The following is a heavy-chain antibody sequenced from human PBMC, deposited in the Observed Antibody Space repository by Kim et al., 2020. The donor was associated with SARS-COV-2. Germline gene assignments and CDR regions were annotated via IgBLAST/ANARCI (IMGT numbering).Heavy chain of an antibody. CDR3: ARSYGDYVPFDY. D-gene: IGHD4-17*01. J-gene: IGHJ4*02. CDR2: MNPNSGNT. Sequence: ASVKVSCKASGYTFTSYDINWVRQATGQGLEWMGWMNPNSGNTGYAQKFQGRVTMTRNTSISTAYMELSSLRSEDTAVYYCARSYGDYVPFDYWGQGTLVTVSS. CDR1: GYTFTSYD. V-gene: IGHV1-8*01.